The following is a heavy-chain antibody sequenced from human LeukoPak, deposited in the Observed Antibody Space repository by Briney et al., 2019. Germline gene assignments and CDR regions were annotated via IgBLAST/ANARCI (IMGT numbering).Heavy chain of an antibody. CDR2: IYSGST. J-gene: IGHJ4*02. CDR1: GGSISNYY. Sequence: SETLSLTCTVSGGSISNYYLTWIRQSPGKGLEWIGYIYSGSTNYNPSLKSRVTISVDTSKNQFSLSLSSVTAADTAKYYYARVGSFWHIVDWGQGNLVTVSS. D-gene: IGHD2-21*01. CDR3: ARVGSFWHIVD. V-gene: IGHV4-59*01.